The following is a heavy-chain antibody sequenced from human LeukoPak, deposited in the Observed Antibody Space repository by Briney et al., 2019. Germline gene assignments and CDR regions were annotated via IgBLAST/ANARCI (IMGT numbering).Heavy chain of an antibody. CDR1: GFSLSGNW. V-gene: IGHV3-74*01. J-gene: IGHJ4*02. CDR2: INSDGSST. CDR3: ARDRD. Sequence: PGGSLRLSCAAYGFSLSGNWMSWVRQAPGKGMGWVSRINSDGSSTIYADPVKGRFTISRDNAKNTLYLQMISLRAEHTAVYYCARDRDWGQGTLVTVSS.